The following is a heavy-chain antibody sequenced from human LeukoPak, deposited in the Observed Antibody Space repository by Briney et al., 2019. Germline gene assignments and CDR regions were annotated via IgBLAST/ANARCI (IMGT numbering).Heavy chain of an antibody. CDR2: IYSGGST. CDR1: GFTVSSNY. V-gene: IGHV3-53*05. CDR3: AKDPRSIAARTGYFDY. Sequence: GGSLRLSCAASGFTVSSNYMSWVRQAPGKGLEWVSVIYSGGSTYYADSVKGRFTISRDNSKNTLYLQMNSLRAEDTAVYYCAKDPRSIAARTGYFDYWGQGTLVTVSS. D-gene: IGHD6-6*01. J-gene: IGHJ4*02.